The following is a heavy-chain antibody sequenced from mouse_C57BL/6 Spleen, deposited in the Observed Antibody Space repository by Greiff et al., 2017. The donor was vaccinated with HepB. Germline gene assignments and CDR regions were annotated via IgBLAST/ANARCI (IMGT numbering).Heavy chain of an antibody. J-gene: IGHJ4*01. D-gene: IGHD1-1*01. CDR3: ARSLTTVVARGSMDY. CDR1: GYTFTSYW. Sequence: VQLQQSGAELVKPGASVKLSCKASGYTFTSYWMHWVKQRPGQGLEWIGMIHPNSGSTNYNEKFKSKATLTVDKSSSTAYMQLSSLTSEDSAVYYCARSLTTVVARGSMDYWGQGTSVTVSS. V-gene: IGHV1-64*01. CDR2: IHPNSGST.